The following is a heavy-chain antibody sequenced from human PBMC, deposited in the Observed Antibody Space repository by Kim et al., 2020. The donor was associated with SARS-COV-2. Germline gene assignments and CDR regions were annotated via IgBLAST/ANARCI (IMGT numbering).Heavy chain of an antibody. CDR1: GFTFSSYG. V-gene: IGHV3-33*01. CDR3: ARDSSLEKGIIWFGELLCRYCYGMDV. J-gene: IGHJ6*02. D-gene: IGHD3-10*01. Sequence: GGSLRLSCAASGFTFSSYGMHWVRQAPGKGLEWVAVIWYDGSNKYYADSVKGRFTISRDNSKNTLYLQMNSLRAEDTAVYYCARDSSLEKGIIWFGELLCRYCYGMDVWGQGTTVTVSS. CDR2: IWYDGSNK.